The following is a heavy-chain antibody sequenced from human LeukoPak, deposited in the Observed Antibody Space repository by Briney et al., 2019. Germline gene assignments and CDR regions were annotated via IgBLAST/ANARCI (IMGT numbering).Heavy chain of an antibody. CDR2: IIPIFGTA. J-gene: IGHJ4*02. CDR3: ARRRSIQLWASFDY. CDR1: GYTFTSYA. V-gene: IGHV1-69*13. D-gene: IGHD5-18*01. Sequence: SVKVFCKASGYTFTSYAISWVRQAPGQGLEWMGGIIPIFGTANYAQKFQGRVTITADESTSTAYMELSSLRSEDTAVYYCARRRSIQLWASFDYWGQGTLVTVSS.